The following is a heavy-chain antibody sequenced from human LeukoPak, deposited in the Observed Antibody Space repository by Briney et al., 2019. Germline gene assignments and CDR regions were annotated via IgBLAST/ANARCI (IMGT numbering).Heavy chain of an antibody. V-gene: IGHV3-23*01. D-gene: IGHD5-24*01. CDR3: AKAAQRWLQLPDY. CDR1: GFTFSSYA. CDR2: ISGSAGST. J-gene: IGHJ4*02. Sequence: GRSLRLSCAASGFTFSSYAMHWVRQAPGKGLEWVSVISGSAGSTYYADSVKGRFTISRDNSKNTLYLQMNSLRAEDTAIYYCAKAAQRWLQLPDYWGQGTLVTVSS.